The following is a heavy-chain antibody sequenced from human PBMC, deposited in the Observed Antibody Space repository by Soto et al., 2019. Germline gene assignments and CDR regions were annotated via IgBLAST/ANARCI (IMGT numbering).Heavy chain of an antibody. V-gene: IGHV4-59*08. J-gene: IGHJ4*02. D-gene: IGHD3-9*01. Sequence: PSETLSLTCTVSGGSMISYYWSWIRQPPGRGLEWIGFIYYAGSTKYNPSLNSRVTISVDTSKNQFSLKLSSVTAADTAVYCCARHRSYKYYDILTGYSISPNFDYWGQGTLVTVSS. CDR2: IYYAGST. CDR1: GGSMISYY. CDR3: ARHRSYKYYDILTGYSISPNFDY.